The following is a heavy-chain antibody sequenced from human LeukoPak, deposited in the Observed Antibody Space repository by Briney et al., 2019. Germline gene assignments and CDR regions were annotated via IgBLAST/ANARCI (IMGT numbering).Heavy chain of an antibody. J-gene: IGHJ6*02. D-gene: IGHD2-2*01. CDR2: PPYSAST. Sequence: PSQTSYVTRTVSGSSKRGSGYYSSYIPKHPEKGLEGVGYPPYSASTYPKPSLKSRVTISVDTSKNQFSLKLSSVTAADTAVYYCARDSRGCSSTSCYSYGMDVWGQGTTVTVSS. CDR1: GSSKRGSGYY. V-gene: IGHV4-31*03. CDR3: ARDSRGCSSTSCYSYGMDV.